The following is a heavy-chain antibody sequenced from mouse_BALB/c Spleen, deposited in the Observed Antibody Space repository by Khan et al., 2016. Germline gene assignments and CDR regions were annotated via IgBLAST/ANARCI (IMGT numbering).Heavy chain of an antibody. Sequence: EVQLQESGAELVKPGASVKLSCTASGFNIKDTYMHWVKQRPEQGLEWIGRIDPANGNTKYDPKFQGKDTISADTSSNTAYLQLYSQTSEDTAVYYCAKSPYDYDVGFAYWGQGTLVTVSA. CDR1: GFNIKDTY. V-gene: IGHV14-3*02. CDR2: IDPANGNT. J-gene: IGHJ3*01. CDR3: AKSPYDYDVGFAY. D-gene: IGHD2-4*01.